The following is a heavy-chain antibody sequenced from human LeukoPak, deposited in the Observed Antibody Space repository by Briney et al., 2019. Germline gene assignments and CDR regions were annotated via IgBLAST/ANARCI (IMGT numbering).Heavy chain of an antibody. Sequence: GESLKISCKGSGYSFTSYWIGWVRQMPGKGLEWMGFIYPGDSDTRYSPSFQGQVTISADKSISTAYLQWSSLKASDTAMYYCARLKGEYCSGGSCYFLHFDYWGQGTLVTVSS. D-gene: IGHD2-15*01. J-gene: IGHJ4*02. CDR3: ARLKGEYCSGGSCYFLHFDY. CDR1: GYSFTSYW. CDR2: IYPGDSDT. V-gene: IGHV5-51*01.